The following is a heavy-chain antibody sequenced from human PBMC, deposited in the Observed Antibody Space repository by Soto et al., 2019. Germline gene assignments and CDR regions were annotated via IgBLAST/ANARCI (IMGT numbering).Heavy chain of an antibody. V-gene: IGHV3-30*18. CDR2: ISYDGSNK. J-gene: IGHJ4*02. CDR1: GFTFSSYG. D-gene: IGHD3-9*01. Sequence: PGGSLRLSCAASGFTFSSYGMHWVRQAPGKGLEWVAVISYDGSNKYYADSVKGRFTISRDNSKNTLYLQMNSLRAEDTAVYYCAKAINYDILTGYSPPILHYWGQGT. CDR3: AKAINYDILTGYSPPILHY.